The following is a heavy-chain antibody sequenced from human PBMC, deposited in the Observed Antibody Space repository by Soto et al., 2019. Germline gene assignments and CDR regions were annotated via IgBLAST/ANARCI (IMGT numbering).Heavy chain of an antibody. CDR2: TSSTGGTS. Sequence: PGGSLRLSCAASGYTFSSFTMSWVRQAPGKGLEWVSGTSSTGGTSSYADSAKGRFTISRDNTKNTLYLQMSSLRAEDTAVYYCAKDRVGGTYPYYFDYWGQGSVVTVSS. D-gene: IGHD1-26*01. CDR3: AKDRVGGTYPYYFDY. J-gene: IGHJ4*02. V-gene: IGHV3-23*01. CDR1: GYTFSSFT.